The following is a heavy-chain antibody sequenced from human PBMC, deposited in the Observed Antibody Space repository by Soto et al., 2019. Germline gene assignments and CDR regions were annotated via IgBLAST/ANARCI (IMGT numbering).Heavy chain of an antibody. Sequence: PSETLSLTCTVSGGSISSSSYYWGWIRQPPGKGLEWIGYIYYSGSTYDNPSLKSRVTISVDTSKNQFSLKLSSVTTADTAVYYCAAEIESAAHYWGLGTLVTVSS. D-gene: IGHD6-13*01. CDR1: GGSISSSSYY. CDR3: AAEIESAAHY. J-gene: IGHJ4*02. CDR2: IYYSGST. V-gene: IGHV4-39*01.